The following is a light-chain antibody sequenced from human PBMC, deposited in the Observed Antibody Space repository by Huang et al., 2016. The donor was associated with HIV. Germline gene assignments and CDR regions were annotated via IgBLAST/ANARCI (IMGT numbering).Light chain of an antibody. V-gene: IGKV3-11*01. Sequence: IVLTQSTATLSWYPGERVTISCRARQSVGNYIAWYQHHPGQSPKLLIYDTSNRATGTPVRFSGSGSGTDFTLTISSLESEDFAVYYCQQRSSGVTFGGGTRVQVK. CDR2: DTS. CDR3: QQRSSGVT. J-gene: IGKJ4*01. CDR1: QSVGNY.